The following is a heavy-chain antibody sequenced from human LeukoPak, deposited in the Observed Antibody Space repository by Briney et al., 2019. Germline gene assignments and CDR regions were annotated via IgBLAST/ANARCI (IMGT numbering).Heavy chain of an antibody. D-gene: IGHD3-10*01. CDR3: ARGAARPDYYGSGRNAIPY. V-gene: IGHV3-66*01. CDR1: GFTVSSNY. CDR2: IYSSGST. Sequence: GGSLRLSCAASGFTVSSNYMSWVRQAPGKGLEWVSVIYSSGSTYYADSVKGRFTISRDNPKNTLYLQMNSLRAEDTAVYYCARGAARPDYYGSGRNAIPYWGQGTLVTVSS. J-gene: IGHJ4*02.